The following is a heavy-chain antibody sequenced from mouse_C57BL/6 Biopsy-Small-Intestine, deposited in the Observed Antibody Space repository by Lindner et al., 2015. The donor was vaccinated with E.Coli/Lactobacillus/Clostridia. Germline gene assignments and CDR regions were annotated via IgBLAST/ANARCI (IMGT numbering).Heavy chain of an antibody. CDR2: IMPILGAV. V-gene: IGHV1-81*01. CDR3: AKTPSMTVGDGFDI. Sequence: SVKVSCKASGGTVSIEGISWVRQAPGQGLEWMGGIMPILGAVSDAQKFQGRVTVTADESTSTVYMEVSSLRSEDTAVYYCAKTPSMTVGDGFDIWGQGTKVTVSS. CDR1: GGTVSIEG. J-gene: IGHJ1*01. D-gene: IGHD2-10*02.